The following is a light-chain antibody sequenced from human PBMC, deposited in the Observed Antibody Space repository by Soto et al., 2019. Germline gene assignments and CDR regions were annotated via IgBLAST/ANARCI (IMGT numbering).Light chain of an antibody. CDR3: QSYDSSLSGVV. CDR2: GTR. CDR1: RSNIGANYD. V-gene: IGLV1-40*01. J-gene: IGLJ2*01. Sequence: QSVLTQPPSVSGAPGQRVTISCTGTRSNIGANYDDHWYQQFPGTAPKLLIYGTRNRPSGVPDRFSGSKAGTSASLAITGLQAEDEADYYCQSYDSSLSGVVFGGGTKLTVL.